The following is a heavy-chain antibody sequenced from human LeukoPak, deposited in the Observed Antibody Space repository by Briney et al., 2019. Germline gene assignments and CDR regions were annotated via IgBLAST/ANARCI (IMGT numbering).Heavy chain of an antibody. V-gene: IGHV3-48*01. CDR2: ISSSGTTI. J-gene: IGHJ4*02. CDR3: ARHGYTSGWVRY. D-gene: IGHD6-19*01. Sequence: GGSLRLSCAASGFTFSNYAMNWVRQAPGKGLEWVSYISSSGTTIYYADSVKGRFTVSRDISKNTLYLQMNSLRAEDTAVYYCARHGYTSGWVRYWGQGTLVTVST. CDR1: GFTFSNYA.